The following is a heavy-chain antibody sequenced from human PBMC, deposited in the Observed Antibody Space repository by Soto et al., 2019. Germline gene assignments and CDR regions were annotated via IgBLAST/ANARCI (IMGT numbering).Heavy chain of an antibody. CDR2: ISPDGSDT. J-gene: IGHJ3*02. Sequence: EVQLVESGGGLVQPGGSLRLSCAASGFTFSSYWMNWVRQAPGMGLVWVSRISPDGSDTSYADSMKGRFTTSRDNAKNTLYLQMNSLRAEDTAVYYCAIFEGITPYITLAGGFDMWGQGTIVTVSS. D-gene: IGHD3-16*01. CDR1: GFTFSSYW. CDR3: AIFEGITPYITLAGGFDM. V-gene: IGHV3-74*01.